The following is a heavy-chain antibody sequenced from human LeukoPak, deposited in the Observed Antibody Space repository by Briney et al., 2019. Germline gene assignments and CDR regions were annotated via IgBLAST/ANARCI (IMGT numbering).Heavy chain of an antibody. Sequence: PSETLSLTCTVSGGSISSYYWSWIRQPPGKGLEWIGYIYYSGSTNYNPSLKSRVTISVDTSKNQFSLKLSSVTAADTAVYYWARSGPRLGFFLLDYWGQGTLVTVSS. D-gene: IGHD1/OR15-1a*01. CDR2: IYYSGST. J-gene: IGHJ4*02. CDR3: ARSGPRLGFFLLDY. CDR1: GGSISSYY. V-gene: IGHV4-59*01.